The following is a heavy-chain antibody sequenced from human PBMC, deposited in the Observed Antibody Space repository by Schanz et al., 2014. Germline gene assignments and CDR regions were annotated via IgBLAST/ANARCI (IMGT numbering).Heavy chain of an antibody. J-gene: IGHJ4*02. CDR1: GFTFSDYW. CDR3: ARIGGSVFDY. Sequence: EVQLLESGGGLVQPGGSLRLSCTASGFTFSDYWMSWVRQAPGKGPEWVANIKHDGSVKDYVDSVEGRFTISRDNSKSSLYLQMNSLRAEDTAVYYCARIGGSVFDYWAQGTLVTVSS. D-gene: IGHD3-10*01. CDR2: IKHDGSVK. V-gene: IGHV3-7*05.